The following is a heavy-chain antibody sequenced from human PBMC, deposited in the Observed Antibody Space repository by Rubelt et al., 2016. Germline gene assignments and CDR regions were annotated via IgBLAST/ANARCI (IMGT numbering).Heavy chain of an antibody. CDR2: IYYSGST. CDR3: ARRYSSSSPLFDY. J-gene: IGHJ4*02. V-gene: IGHV4-34*01. D-gene: IGHD6-6*01. Sequence: QVQLQQWGAGLLKPSETLSLTCAVYGGSFSGYYWGWIRQPPGKGLEWIGSIYYSGSTYYNPSLKSRVAISVDTSKNQFSLKLSSVTAADTAVDYCARRYSSSSPLFDYWGQGTLVTVSS. CDR1: GGSFSGYY.